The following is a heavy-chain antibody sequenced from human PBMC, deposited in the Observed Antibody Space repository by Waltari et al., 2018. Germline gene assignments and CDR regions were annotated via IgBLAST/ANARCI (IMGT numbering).Heavy chain of an antibody. Sequence: EVQLVESGGGLVQPGRSLRLSCAVSGFNFDDYAMHWVRQAPGKGLEWFSGISWNRDNIGYADSVKCRFTISRDNAKNSLYLQMNSLRPEDTALYYCAKGHSGSYGLKDWGQGTLVTVSS. J-gene: IGHJ4*02. CDR1: GFNFDDYA. CDR3: AKGHSGSYGLKD. D-gene: IGHD1-26*01. CDR2: ISWNRDNI. V-gene: IGHV3-9*01.